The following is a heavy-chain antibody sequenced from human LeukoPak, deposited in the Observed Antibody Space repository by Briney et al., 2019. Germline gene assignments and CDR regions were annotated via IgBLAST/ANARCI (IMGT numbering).Heavy chain of an antibody. Sequence: GGALRLSCAASGFTFSAYSMNWVRQAPGKGLEWVSSSSSRRSDIYYADSVKGRFTISRDNAKRSLYLQMNSLRAEDTAVYYCARGDETAILDYWGQGTLVTVSS. CDR1: GFTFSAYS. D-gene: IGHD5-18*01. V-gene: IGHV3-21*01. CDR3: ARGDETAILDY. CDR2: SSSRRSDI. J-gene: IGHJ4*02.